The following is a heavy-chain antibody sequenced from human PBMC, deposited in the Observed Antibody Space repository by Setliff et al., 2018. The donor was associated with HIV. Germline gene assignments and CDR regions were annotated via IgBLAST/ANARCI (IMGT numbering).Heavy chain of an antibody. CDR1: GIKFDDHG. CDR3: ARRLSSGSYFGY. V-gene: IGHV3-20*04. D-gene: IGHD6-19*01. Sequence: PGGSLRLSCVTSGIKFDDHGMHWFRQAPGKGLEWLSGINWNSFYEGYADSVRGRFTVSRDNAKNSLYLQMNSLRAEDTAVYYCARRLSSGSYFGYWGQGTLVTVSS. J-gene: IGHJ4*02. CDR2: INWNSFYE.